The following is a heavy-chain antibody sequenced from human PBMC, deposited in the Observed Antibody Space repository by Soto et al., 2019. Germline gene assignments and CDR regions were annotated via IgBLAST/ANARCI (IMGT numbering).Heavy chain of an antibody. Sequence: PSETLSLTCTVAGGSISGFYWSWVRQPAGKGLEWIGRIYSSGATKYNPSLRNRVTMSVDTSTDQYSLNLASMTAADTAVYFCARGPFCSNDCYFDVWGQGTQVTVSS. CDR1: GGSISGFY. CDR3: ARGPFCSNDCYFDV. D-gene: IGHD2-8*01. J-gene: IGHJ4*02. CDR2: IYSSGAT. V-gene: IGHV4-4*07.